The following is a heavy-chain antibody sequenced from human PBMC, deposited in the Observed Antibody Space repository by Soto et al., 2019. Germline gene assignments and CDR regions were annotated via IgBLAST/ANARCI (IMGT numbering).Heavy chain of an antibody. V-gene: IGHV3-33*01. CDR2: IRFDGSNE. D-gene: IGHD6-6*01. CDR3: ARVLAARDPDYYYYGMDV. J-gene: IGHJ6*02. Sequence: PGGSLRLSCAVPGGIFHGYGMHWVRQAPGKGLEWVAIIRFDGSNEEYADSVKGRFTISRDNSKNTLYLQMNTLGAEDTAVYYCARVLAARDPDYYYYGMDVWGQGTTVTVSS. CDR1: GGIFHGYG.